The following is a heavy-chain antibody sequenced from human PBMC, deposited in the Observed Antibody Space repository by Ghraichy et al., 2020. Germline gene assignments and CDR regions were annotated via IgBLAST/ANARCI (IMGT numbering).Heavy chain of an antibody. J-gene: IGHJ3*02. CDR2: IYYSGST. CDR3: ARTDYYDSSGYYLYFDI. Sequence: SETLSLTCTVSGGSISSYYWSWIRQPPGKGLEWIGYIYYSGSTNYNPSLKSRVTISVDTSKNQFSLKLSSVTAADTAVYYCARTDYYDSSGYYLYFDIWGQGTMVTVSS. CDR1: GGSISSYY. V-gene: IGHV4-59*01. D-gene: IGHD3-22*01.